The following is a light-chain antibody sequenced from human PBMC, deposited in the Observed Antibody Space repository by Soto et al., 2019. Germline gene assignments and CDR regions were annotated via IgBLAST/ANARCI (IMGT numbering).Light chain of an antibody. Sequence: EIVMTQSPYTLSVSPGERVTLSCRASQSVNTYLAWYQQKPGQAPRLLIYAASTRATGIPARFSGSASGTELTLTISSLQSEDFAIYSCQQYNSWPPTFGQGTRLEIK. CDR3: QQYNSWPPT. CDR2: AAS. V-gene: IGKV3-15*01. J-gene: IGKJ5*01. CDR1: QSVNTY.